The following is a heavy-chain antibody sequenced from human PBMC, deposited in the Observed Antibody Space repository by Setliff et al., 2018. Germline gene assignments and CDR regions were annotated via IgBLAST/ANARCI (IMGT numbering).Heavy chain of an antibody. J-gene: IGHJ5*02. CDR3: ARDVYDFRTGQAGP. V-gene: IGHV3-7*01. CDR1: GFTFSSLW. D-gene: IGHD3-3*01. CDR2: INQGGGDQ. Sequence: GGSLRLSCAASGFTFSSLWMSWVRQAPGKGLEWVANINQGGGDQFYVDSVKGRFTISRDNAKNPLYLQMNSLRAEDTAVYYCARDVYDFRTGQAGPWGQGTLVTVSS.